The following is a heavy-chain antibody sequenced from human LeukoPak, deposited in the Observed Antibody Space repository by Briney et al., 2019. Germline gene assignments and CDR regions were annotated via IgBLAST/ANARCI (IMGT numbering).Heavy chain of an antibody. D-gene: IGHD3-3*01. CDR3: ARAPYYDFWSGYPSD. CDR2: TYYSGST. Sequence: PSETLSLTCTVSGGSISSYYWSWIRQPPGKGLEWIGYTYYSGSTNYNPSLKSRVTISVDTSKNQFSLKLSSVTAADTAVYYCARAPYYDFWSGYPSDWGQGTLVTVSS. CDR1: GGSISSYY. J-gene: IGHJ4*02. V-gene: IGHV4-59*01.